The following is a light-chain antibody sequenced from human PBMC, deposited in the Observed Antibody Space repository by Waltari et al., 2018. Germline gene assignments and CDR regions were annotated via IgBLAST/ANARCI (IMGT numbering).Light chain of an antibody. CDR3: QQYNNYPYT. V-gene: IGKV1-5*03. J-gene: IGKJ2*01. Sequence: DTQVTQSPSTLSASFAHRVTITCRASQSCRSWLAWYQQKPGKAHKILIKKASSLESGVPSRFNGSGSGTEFTLTIRSLQPDDFATYYCQQYNNYPYTFGQGTKLEIK. CDR1: QSCRSW. CDR2: KAS.